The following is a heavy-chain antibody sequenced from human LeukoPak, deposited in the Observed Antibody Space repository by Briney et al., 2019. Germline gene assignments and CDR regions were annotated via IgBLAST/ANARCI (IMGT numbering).Heavy chain of an antibody. CDR3: ARGGRGYSYGSSYFDY. D-gene: IGHD5-18*01. J-gene: IGHJ4*02. V-gene: IGHV1-2*02. CDR2: INPNSGGT. Sequence: GASVKVSCKASGYTFTGYYMHWVRQAPGQGLEWMGWINPNSGGTNYAQKFQGRVTMTRDTSISTAYMELSRLRSDDTAVYYCARGGRGYSYGSSYFDYWGQGTLVTVSS. CDR1: GYTFTGYY.